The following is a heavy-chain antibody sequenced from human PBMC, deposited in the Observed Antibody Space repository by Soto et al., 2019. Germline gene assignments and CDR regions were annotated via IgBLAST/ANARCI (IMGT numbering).Heavy chain of an antibody. J-gene: IGHJ6*02. CDR2: IYYSGST. CDR1: GGSISSGDYY. Sequence: SETLSLTCTVSGGSISSGDYYWSWIRQPPGKGLEWIGYIYYSGSTYYNPSLKSRVTISVDTSKNQFSLKLSSVTAADTAVYYCARAPIVVAKGYYYYGMDVWGQGTTVTRLL. V-gene: IGHV4-30-4*01. CDR3: ARAPIVVAKGYYYYGMDV. D-gene: IGHD3-22*01.